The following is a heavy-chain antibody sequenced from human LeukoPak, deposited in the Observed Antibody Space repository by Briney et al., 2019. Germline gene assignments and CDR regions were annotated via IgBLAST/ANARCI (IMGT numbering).Heavy chain of an antibody. D-gene: IGHD3-3*01. CDR1: GGSISSSSYY. CDR3: ARDMANFDFWSGSRLNSHFDY. V-gene: IGHV4-39*07. Sequence: PSETLSLTCTVSGGSISSSSYYWGWIRQPPGKGLEWIGSIYYSGSTYYNPSLKSRVTISVDTSKNQFSLKLSSVTAADTAVYYCARDMANFDFWSGSRLNSHFDYWGQGTLVTVSS. CDR2: IYYSGST. J-gene: IGHJ4*02.